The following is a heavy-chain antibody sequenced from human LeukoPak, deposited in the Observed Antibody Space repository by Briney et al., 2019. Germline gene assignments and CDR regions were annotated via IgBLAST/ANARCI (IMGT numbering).Heavy chain of an antibody. CDR3: AREVGGGDFDYFDY. V-gene: IGHV4-59*01. CDR2: IFYSGST. CDR1: GGSMRNYY. D-gene: IGHD2-21*02. J-gene: IGHJ4*01. Sequence: SETLSLTCNVSGGSMRNYYWSWIRQPPGKGLEWIGYIFYSGSTNYIPSLKSRVTISVDTSKNQFSLKLSSVTAADTAVYYCAREVGGGDFDYFDYXXXXXXVTVSS.